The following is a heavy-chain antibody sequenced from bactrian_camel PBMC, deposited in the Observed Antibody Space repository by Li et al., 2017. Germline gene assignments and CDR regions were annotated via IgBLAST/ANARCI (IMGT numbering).Heavy chain of an antibody. CDR1: GFTARSYS. D-gene: IGHD4*01. CDR2: INTDGSMT. CDR3: KAVAFGAQWCDGG. J-gene: IGHJ4*01. Sequence: QLVESGGGLVQPGGSLRLSCVGSGFTARSYSMSWIRQAPGKGLEWVSTINTDGSMTYYGNSVKGRFTISRDNAKNTLYLQLNSLKTVDTAMYYCKAVAFGAQWCDGGWGQGTQVTVS. V-gene: IGHV3S28*01.